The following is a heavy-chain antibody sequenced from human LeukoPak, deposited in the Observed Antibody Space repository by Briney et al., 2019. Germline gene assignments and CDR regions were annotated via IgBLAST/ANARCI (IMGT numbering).Heavy chain of an antibody. CDR2: IWYNGSTK. D-gene: IGHD4-17*01. CDR1: GFTFSSFA. V-gene: IGHV3-33*01. CDR3: SRGGYGDYNNWFYP. Sequence: GGSLRLSCAASGFTFSSFAMHWVRQAPGKGLEWVADIWYNGSTKYYAESVKGRFTISRDNSKNMLYLQLNSLRAEDTAVYYCSRGGYGDYNNWFYPWGQGTLVIVSS. J-gene: IGHJ5*02.